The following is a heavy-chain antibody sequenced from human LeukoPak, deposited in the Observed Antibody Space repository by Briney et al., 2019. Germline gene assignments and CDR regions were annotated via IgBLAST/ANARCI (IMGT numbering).Heavy chain of an antibody. D-gene: IGHD5-12*01. J-gene: IGHJ4*02. CDR3: ARDRVGYPKYYFDY. CDR1: GFTFSSYS. CDR2: ISSSSSAI. Sequence: GGSLRLSCAASGFTFSSYSMNWVRQAPGKGLEWVSYISSSSSAIYYADSVKGRFTISRDNAKNSLYLQMNSLRDEDTAVYYCARDRVGYPKYYFDYWGQGTLVTVSS. V-gene: IGHV3-48*02.